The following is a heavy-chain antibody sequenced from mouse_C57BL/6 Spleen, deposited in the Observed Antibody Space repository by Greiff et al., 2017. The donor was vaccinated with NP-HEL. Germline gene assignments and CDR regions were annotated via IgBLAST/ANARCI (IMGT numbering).Heavy chain of an antibody. CDR3: ARNFESSLFSY. D-gene: IGHD6-1*01. J-gene: IGHJ3*01. CDR2: IWSGGST. CDR1: GFSLTSYG. Sequence: VKLMESGPGLVQPSQSLSISCTVSGFSLTSYGVHWVRQSPGKGLEWLGVIWSGGSTDYNAAFISRLSISKDNSKSQVFFTMNSLQADDTAIYYCARNFESSLFSYWGQGTLVTVAA. V-gene: IGHV2-2*01.